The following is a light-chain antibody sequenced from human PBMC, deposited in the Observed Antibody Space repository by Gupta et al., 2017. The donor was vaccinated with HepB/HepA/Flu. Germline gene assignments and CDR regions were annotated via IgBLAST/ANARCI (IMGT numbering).Light chain of an antibody. J-gene: IGKJ1*01. CDR3: QQYSSSPRT. Sequence: IVLTQSPGTLPLSPGERATLSCRTSQSVNSNYLTWYQQKPGQAPRLLMYVASSRATGIPYRFSGSGSGTDFTLTINRLEPEDFAVYYCQQYSSSPRTFGQGTKVEIK. CDR1: QSVNSNY. V-gene: IGKV3-20*01. CDR2: VAS.